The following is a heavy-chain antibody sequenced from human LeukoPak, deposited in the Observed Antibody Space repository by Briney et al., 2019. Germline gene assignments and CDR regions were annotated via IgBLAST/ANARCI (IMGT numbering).Heavy chain of an antibody. CDR3: ARDRRDGYNFDAFDI. CDR2: IIPILSIA. V-gene: IGHV1-69*04. CDR1: GGTFSSYA. J-gene: IGHJ3*02. Sequence: GASVKVSCKASGGTFSSYAISWVRQAPGQGLEWMGRIIPILSIANYAQKFQGRVTITADKSTSTAYMELSSLRSEDTAVYYCARDRRDGYNFDAFDIWGQGTMVTVSS. D-gene: IGHD5-12*01.